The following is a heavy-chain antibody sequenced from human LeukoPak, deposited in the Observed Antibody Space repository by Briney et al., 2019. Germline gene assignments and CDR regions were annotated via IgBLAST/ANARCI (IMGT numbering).Heavy chain of an antibody. D-gene: IGHD3-10*01. V-gene: IGHV4-39*07. CDR1: GGSISSSSYY. CDR3: AKSNGYGLVGI. Sequence: SETLSLTCTVSGGSISSSSYYWGWIRQPPGKGLEWIGSIYYSGSTYYNPSLKSRVTISVDTSKNQFSLKLSSVTAADTAVYYCAKSNGYGLVGIWGQGTMVTVSS. CDR2: IYYSGST. J-gene: IGHJ3*02.